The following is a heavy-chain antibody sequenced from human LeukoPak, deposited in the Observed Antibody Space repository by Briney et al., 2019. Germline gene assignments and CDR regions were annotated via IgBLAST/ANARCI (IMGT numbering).Heavy chain of an antibody. CDR1: GFTFSNHW. D-gene: IGHD3-3*01. CDR2: ISSSGSTI. J-gene: IGHJ4*02. CDR3: AGFWSGYYHY. V-gene: IGHV3-48*03. Sequence: GGSLRLSCAASGFTFSNHWMSWVRQAPGKGLEWVSYISSSGSTIYYADSVKGRFTISRDNAKNSLYLQMNSLRAEDTAVYYCAGFWSGYYHYWGQGTLVTVSS.